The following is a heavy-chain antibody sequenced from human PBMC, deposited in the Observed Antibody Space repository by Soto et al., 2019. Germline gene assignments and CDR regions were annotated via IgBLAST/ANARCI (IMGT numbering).Heavy chain of an antibody. CDR1: GYSFTSYW. D-gene: IGHD3-9*01. V-gene: IGHV5-51*01. J-gene: IGHJ4*02. Sequence: HGESLKISRKGSGYSFTSYWIGWVRQMPGKGLEWMGIIYPGDSDTRYSPSFQGQVTISADKSISTAYLQWSSLKASDTAMYYCARQSSVYYDILTGHYLSDYWGQGPLVTVSS. CDR3: ARQSSVYYDILTGHYLSDY. CDR2: IYPGDSDT.